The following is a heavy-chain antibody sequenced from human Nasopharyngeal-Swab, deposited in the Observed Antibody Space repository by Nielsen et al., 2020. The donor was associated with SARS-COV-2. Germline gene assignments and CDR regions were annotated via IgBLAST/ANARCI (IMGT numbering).Heavy chain of an antibody. Sequence: VRQAPGKGLEWVAVISYDGSNKYYADSVKGRFTISRDNSKNTLYLQMNSLRAEDTAVYYCAREDDFWSGSTDYYYYYYYMDVWGKGTTVTVSS. V-gene: IGHV3-30*03. CDR3: AREDDFWSGSTDYYYYYYYMDV. CDR2: ISYDGSNK. D-gene: IGHD3-3*01. J-gene: IGHJ6*03.